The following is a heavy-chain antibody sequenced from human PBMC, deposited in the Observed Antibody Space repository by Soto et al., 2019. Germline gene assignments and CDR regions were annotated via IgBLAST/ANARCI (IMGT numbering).Heavy chain of an antibody. J-gene: IGHJ6*02. CDR1: GYTFTRYY. V-gene: IGHV1-46*01. Sequence: ASVKVCCKASGYTFTRYYIHWVRQAPGQGLEWMGIINPSTGSASYARMFQGRVAMTRDTSTSTVYMEVSSLRSEDTAVYYCARDPNLSLTFHYYGMDVWGQGTTVTVSS. CDR2: INPSTGSA. CDR3: ARDPNLSLTFHYYGMDV.